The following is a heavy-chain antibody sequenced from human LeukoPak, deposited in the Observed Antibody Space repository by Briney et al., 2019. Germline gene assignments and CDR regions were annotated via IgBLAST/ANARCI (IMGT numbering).Heavy chain of an antibody. CDR2: INPSGGST. CDR3: ARDITGVLLWFGESFDY. CDR1: GYTFTSYY. D-gene: IGHD3-10*01. J-gene: IGHJ4*02. Sequence: GASVKVSCKASGYTFTSYYMHWVRQAPGQGLEWMGIINPSGGSTSYAQKFQGRVTMTRDMSTSTVYMELSSLRSEDTAVYYCARDITGVLLWFGESFDYWGQGTLVTVSS. V-gene: IGHV1-46*01.